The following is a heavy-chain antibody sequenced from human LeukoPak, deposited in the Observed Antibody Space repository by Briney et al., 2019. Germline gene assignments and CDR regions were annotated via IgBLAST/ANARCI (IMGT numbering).Heavy chain of an antibody. J-gene: IGHJ6*02. CDR1: GYSFTSYW. CDR2: IDPSDSYT. D-gene: IGHD3-22*01. Sequence: GESLKISCKGSGYSFTSYWVSWVRQMPGKGLEWMGRIDPSDSYTNYSPSFQGHVTISADKSISTAYLQWSSLKASDTAMCYCARQGPYDSSGYYARYGMDVWGQGTTVTVSS. V-gene: IGHV5-10-1*01. CDR3: ARQGPYDSSGYYARYGMDV.